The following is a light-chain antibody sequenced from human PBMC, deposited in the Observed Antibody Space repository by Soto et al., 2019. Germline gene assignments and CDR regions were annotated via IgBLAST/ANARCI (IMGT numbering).Light chain of an antibody. CDR1: SSNIGAGYD. CDR3: QSYDSSLSAYV. Sequence: QSALAQPPSVSGAPGQKVTISCTGSSSNIGAGYDLHWYQQLPGTAPKLLLYGNSNRPSGVPDRFSGSKSGTSASLAITGLQAEDEADYYCQSYDSSLSAYVFGTVTKLTVL. V-gene: IGLV1-40*01. J-gene: IGLJ1*01. CDR2: GNS.